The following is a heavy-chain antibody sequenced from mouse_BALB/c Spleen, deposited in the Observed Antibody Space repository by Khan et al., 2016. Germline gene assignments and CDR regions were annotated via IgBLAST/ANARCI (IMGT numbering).Heavy chain of an antibody. Sequence: EVELVESGGDLVKPGGSLKLSCAASGFTFSSYGMSWVRQTPDKRLEWVATISSGGSYTYYPDSVKGRFTISRDNSKNTLDLQMSSLKSEEIALYYCARHEAAYDAMDYWGQGTSVTVSS. D-gene: IGHD6-1*01. CDR3: ARHEAAYDAMDY. J-gene: IGHJ4*01. V-gene: IGHV5-6*01. CDR2: ISSGGSYT. CDR1: GFTFSSYG.